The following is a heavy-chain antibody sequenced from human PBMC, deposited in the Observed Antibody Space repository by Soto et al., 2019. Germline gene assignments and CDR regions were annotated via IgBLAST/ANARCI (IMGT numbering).Heavy chain of an antibody. CDR1: GFSLIPYW. CDR2: IKQDGSER. D-gene: IGHD3-22*01. J-gene: IGHJ4*02. V-gene: IGHV3-7*03. CDR3: VRGGVHYYDNSFDY. Sequence: EVVLVESGGGLVQPGGSLRLSCVASGFSLIPYWMSWVRQAPGKGLEWVSNIKQDGSERNYVNSVKGRVTISRDNAKNSVVLEMNSLRAEDTAVYYCVRGGVHYYDNSFDYWGQGTLVTVSS.